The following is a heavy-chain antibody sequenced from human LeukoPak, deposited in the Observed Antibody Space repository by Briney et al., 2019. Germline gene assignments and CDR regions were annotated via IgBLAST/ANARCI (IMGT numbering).Heavy chain of an antibody. J-gene: IGHJ4*02. D-gene: IGHD4-17*01. V-gene: IGHV4-39*07. Sequence: SETLSLTCTVSGGSISSSSYYWGWIRQPPGKGLEWIGSIYYSGSTYYNPSLKSRVTISVDTSKNQFSLKLSSVTAADTAVYYCARSTIYGDKPYDYWGQGTLVTVSS. CDR3: ARSTIYGDKPYDY. CDR2: IYYSGST. CDR1: GGSISSSSYY.